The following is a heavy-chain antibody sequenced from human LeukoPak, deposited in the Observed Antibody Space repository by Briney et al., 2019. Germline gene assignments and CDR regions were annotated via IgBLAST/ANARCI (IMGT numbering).Heavy chain of an antibody. D-gene: IGHD2-2*01. CDR1: GGSISSGLYS. Sequence: SETLSLTCDVSGGSISSGLYSWSWIRQPLGKGLEWIGYIYHTGSTYYNPSLKSRVTISVDTSKNQFSLRMSSVTAADTAVYYCARLQYCSGTSCYWFDPWGQGTLVTVSS. CDR3: ARLQYCSGTSCYWFDP. V-gene: IGHV4-30-2*01. CDR2: IYHTGST. J-gene: IGHJ5*02.